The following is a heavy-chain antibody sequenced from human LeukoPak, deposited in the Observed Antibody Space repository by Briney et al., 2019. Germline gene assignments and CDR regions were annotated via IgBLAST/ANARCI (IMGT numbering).Heavy chain of an antibody. CDR3: ARDPNYYYYYYMDV. Sequence: PGGSLRLSCAASGFTFSSYAMHWVRQAPGKGLEWVAVISYDGSNKYYADSVKGRFTISRDNSKNTLYLQMNSLRAEDTAVYYCARDPNYYYYYYMDVWGKGTTVTVSS. CDR2: ISYDGSNK. V-gene: IGHV3-30*04. CDR1: GFTFSSYA. J-gene: IGHJ6*03.